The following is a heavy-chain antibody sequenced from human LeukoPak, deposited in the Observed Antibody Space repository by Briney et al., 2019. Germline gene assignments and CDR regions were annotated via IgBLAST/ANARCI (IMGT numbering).Heavy chain of an antibody. V-gene: IGHV4-4*02. CDR3: ARLVDYYDSRGYFDY. Sequence: SETLSLTCAVSGGSISSSNWWSWVRQPPGKGLEWIGEIYHSGSTNYNPSLKSRVTISVDKSKNQFSLKLNSVTAADTAVYYCARLVDYYDSRGYFDYWGQGALVTVSS. CDR1: GGSISSSNW. D-gene: IGHD3-22*01. CDR2: IYHSGST. J-gene: IGHJ4*02.